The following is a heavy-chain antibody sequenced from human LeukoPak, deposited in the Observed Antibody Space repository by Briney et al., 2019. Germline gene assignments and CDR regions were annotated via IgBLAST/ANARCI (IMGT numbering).Heavy chain of an antibody. CDR2: IYYSGST. D-gene: IGHD3-9*01. CDR3: ARLNYDILTGPGGADY. Sequence: SETLSLTCTVSGGSISSYYWSWIRQPPGKGLEWIGYIYYSGSTNYNPSLKSRVTISVDTSKNQFSLKLSSVTAADTAVYYCARLNYDILTGPGGADYWGQGTLVTVSS. J-gene: IGHJ4*02. CDR1: GGSISSYY. V-gene: IGHV4-59*08.